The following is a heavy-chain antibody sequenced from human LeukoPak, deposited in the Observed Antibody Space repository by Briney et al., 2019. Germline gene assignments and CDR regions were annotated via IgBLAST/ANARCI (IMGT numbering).Heavy chain of an antibody. V-gene: IGHV1-24*01. D-gene: IGHD6-13*01. J-gene: IGHJ6*03. Sequence: ASVKVSCKVSGYTLTELSMHWVRQAPGKGLEWMGGFDPEDGETIYAQKFQGRVTMTEDTSTDTAYMELSSLRSEDTAVYYCATGIAAAYKSYYMDVWGKGTTVTVSS. CDR3: ATGIAAAYKSYYMDV. CDR1: GYTLTELS. CDR2: FDPEDGET.